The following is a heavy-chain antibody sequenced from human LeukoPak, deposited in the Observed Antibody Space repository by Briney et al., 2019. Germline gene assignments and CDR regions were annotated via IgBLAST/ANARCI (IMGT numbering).Heavy chain of an antibody. CDR3: ARVYLERLTAGYFEH. V-gene: IGHV3-30*04. D-gene: IGHD2-8*01. J-gene: IGHJ4*02. CDR2: ISYDGRQN. CDR1: GFTFSTYA. Sequence: GRSLRLSCAASGFTFSTYAMNWVRQAPGKGLEWVAVISYDGRQNYYADSVKGRFTISRDNSKNTLYLQMNSLRDEDSAAYYCARVYLERLTAGYFEHWGQGTWVTVSP.